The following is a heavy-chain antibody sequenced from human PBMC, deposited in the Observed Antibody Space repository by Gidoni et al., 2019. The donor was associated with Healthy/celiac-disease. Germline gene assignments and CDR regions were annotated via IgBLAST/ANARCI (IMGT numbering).Heavy chain of an antibody. CDR3: ARTPITIFGVVITHYFDY. D-gene: IGHD3-3*01. J-gene: IGHJ4*02. CDR2: IYYSGS. V-gene: IGHV4-39*01. Sequence: QLQLQESGPGLVKPSETLSLTCTVSGGSISSSSYYWGWIRPPPGKGLEWIGSIYYSGSTISVDTSKNQFSLKLSSVTAADTAVYYCARTPITIFGVVITHYFDYWGQGTLVTVSS. CDR1: GGSISSSSYY.